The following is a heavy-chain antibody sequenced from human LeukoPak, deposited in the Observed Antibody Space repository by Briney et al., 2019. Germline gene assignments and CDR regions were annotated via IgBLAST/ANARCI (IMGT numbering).Heavy chain of an antibody. V-gene: IGHV1-46*01. CDR1: GYTFTSYY. CDR3: ARDVAKTSIAARRGYYYYMDV. Sequence: ASVKVSCKAPGYTFTSYYMHWVRQAPGQGLEWMGIINPSGGSTSYAQKFQGRVTMTRDTSTSTVYMELSSLRSEDTAVYYCARDVAKTSIAARRGYYYYMDVWGKGTTVTVSS. CDR2: INPSGGST. D-gene: IGHD6-6*01. J-gene: IGHJ6*03.